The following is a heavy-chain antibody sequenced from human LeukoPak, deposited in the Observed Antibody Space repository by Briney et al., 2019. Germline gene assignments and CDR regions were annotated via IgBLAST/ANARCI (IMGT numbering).Heavy chain of an antibody. CDR1: GFTFRSYA. D-gene: IGHD2-2*01. V-gene: IGHV3-30*04. CDR3: ASITVVPAAMRWGGGDH. J-gene: IGHJ4*02. CDR2: ISYDGSNK. Sequence: GGSLRLSCAASGFTFRSYAMHWVRQAPGKGLEWVAVISYDGSNKYYADSVKGRFTISRDNSKNTLYLQIDSLRAEDTAVYYCASITVVPAAMRWGGGDHWGQGTLVTVSS.